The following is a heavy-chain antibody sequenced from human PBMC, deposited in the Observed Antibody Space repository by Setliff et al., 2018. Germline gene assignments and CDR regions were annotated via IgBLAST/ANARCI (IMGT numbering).Heavy chain of an antibody. CDR3: ARWNGSGYFYY. V-gene: IGHV1-69*08. J-gene: IGHJ4*02. Sequence: SAKVSCKASGYTLSNSILSWVRQAPGQGLLWMGRIIPILETTNYAQNFQGRVSITADESTRTAYMELSSLTFEDTAVYYCARWNGSGYFYYWGQGTWGTSPQ. D-gene: IGHD3-3*01. CDR1: GYTLSNSI. CDR2: IIPILETT.